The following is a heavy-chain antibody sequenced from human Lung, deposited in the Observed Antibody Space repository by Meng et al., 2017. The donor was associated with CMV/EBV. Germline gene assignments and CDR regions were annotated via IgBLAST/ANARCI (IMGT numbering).Heavy chain of an antibody. J-gene: IGHJ6*02. V-gene: IGHV4-34*01. CDR2: INHSGST. Sequence: SXTLSLXCAVYGGSFNGYFWSWIRQPPGKGLEWIGEINHSGSTNYNPSLKSRVTISVDTSKNQFFLKLSSVTAADTAVYYCARGTVTSRVIVPPFAIKIVYGMDVXDQGXTVTVSS. CDR3: ARGTVTSRVIVPPFAIKIVYGMDV. CDR1: GGSFNGYF. D-gene: IGHD2-2*01.